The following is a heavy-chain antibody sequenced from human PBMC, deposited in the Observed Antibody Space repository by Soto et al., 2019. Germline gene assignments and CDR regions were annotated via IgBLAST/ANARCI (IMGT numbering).Heavy chain of an antibody. J-gene: IGHJ5*02. CDR2: ISGSGGST. D-gene: IGHD6-13*01. V-gene: IGHV3-23*01. CDR1: GFTFSSYA. CDR3: AKGGRLVAAAGNWFDP. Sequence: EVQLLESGGGLVQPGGSLRLSCAASGFTFSSYAMSWVRQAPGKGLEWVSAISGSGGSTYYADSVKGRFTISRDNSKNTLYLQMNSLTAEDTSVYYCAKGGRLVAAAGNWFDPWGQGTLVTVSS.